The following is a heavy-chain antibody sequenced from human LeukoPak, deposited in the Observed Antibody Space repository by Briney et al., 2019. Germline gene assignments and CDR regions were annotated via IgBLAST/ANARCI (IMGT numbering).Heavy chain of an antibody. CDR2: INYSGST. J-gene: IGHJ4*02. Sequence: PSETLSLTCTVSGGSITSRSYYWGWIRQPPGKGLEWIGDINYSGSTYYNASLRSRVTMSVDTSRSQFSLKLTSVTAADTGVYYCARRYSSGSSYFDYWGQGTLATVSP. CDR3: ARRYSSGSSYFDY. CDR1: GGSITSRSYY. V-gene: IGHV4-39*01. D-gene: IGHD2-15*01.